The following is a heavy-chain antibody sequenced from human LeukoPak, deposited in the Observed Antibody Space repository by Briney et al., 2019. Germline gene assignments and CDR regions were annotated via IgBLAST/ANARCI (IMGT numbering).Heavy chain of an antibody. Sequence: PSGTLSLTCAVSGGSICSSNWWSWVRQPPGKGLEWIGEIYHSGSTNYNPSLKSRVTISVDKSKNQFSLKLSSVTAADTAVYYCARSSYGSGTYYMDYWGQGALVTVSS. J-gene: IGHJ4*02. CDR1: GGSICSSNW. CDR3: ARSSYGSGTYYMDY. D-gene: IGHD3-10*01. CDR2: IYHSGST. V-gene: IGHV4-4*02.